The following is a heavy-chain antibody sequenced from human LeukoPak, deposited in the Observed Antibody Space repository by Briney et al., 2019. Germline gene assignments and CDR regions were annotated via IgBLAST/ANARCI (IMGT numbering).Heavy chain of an antibody. D-gene: IGHD3-3*01. CDR3: ARHDYDFWSGYPNWFDP. J-gene: IGHJ5*02. CDR1: GGSISSYY. CDR2: IYYSGST. V-gene: IGHV4-59*08. Sequence: SETLSLTCTVSGGSISSYYWSWIRQPPGKGLEWIGYIYYSGSTNYNPSLKSRVTISVDTSKNQFSLRLSSVTAADTAVYYCARHDYDFWSGYPNWFDPWGQGTLVTVSS.